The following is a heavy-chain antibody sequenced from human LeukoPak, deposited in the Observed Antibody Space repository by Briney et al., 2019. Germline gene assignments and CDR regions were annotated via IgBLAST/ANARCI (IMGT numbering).Heavy chain of an antibody. Sequence: SETLSLTCTVSGGSISSSSYYWGWIRQPPGKGLEWIGSIYYSGSTYYNPSLKSRVTISVDTSKNQFSLKLSSVTAADTAVYYCARLVASGYYYYFDYRGQGTLVTVSS. CDR2: IYYSGST. V-gene: IGHV4-39*01. CDR3: ARLVASGYYYYFDY. D-gene: IGHD3-22*01. CDR1: GGSISSSSYY. J-gene: IGHJ4*02.